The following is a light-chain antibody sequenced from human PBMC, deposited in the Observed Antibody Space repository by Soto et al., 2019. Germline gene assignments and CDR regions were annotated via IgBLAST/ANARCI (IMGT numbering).Light chain of an antibody. CDR3: QQYHSLPTT. J-gene: IGKJ3*01. CDR1: QSVSGRY. CDR2: GAS. Sequence: EIVLTQSPGTLSLSPGERATLSCRASQSVSGRYLAWYQQKPGQAPRLLIEGASSRAAGIPDRFSGSESGPDFTLTISRVEPEDFAVYYCQQYHSLPTTFGPGTKVDI. V-gene: IGKV3-20*01.